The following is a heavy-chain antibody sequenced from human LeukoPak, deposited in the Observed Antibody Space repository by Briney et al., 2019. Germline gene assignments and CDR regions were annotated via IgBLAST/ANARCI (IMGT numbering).Heavy chain of an antibody. CDR1: GFTFSSYD. J-gene: IGHJ4*02. CDR3: AKLGGAGYGYFDY. V-gene: IGHV3-23*01. Sequence: GGSLRLSCAGSGFTFSSYDMTWVRQAPGKGLDRVSTISAGGGSTYYADSVKGRFTISRDNSKNTLYLQMTSLRAEDTAVYYCAKLGGAGYGYFDYWGQGTLVTVSS. D-gene: IGHD5-18*01. CDR2: ISAGGGST.